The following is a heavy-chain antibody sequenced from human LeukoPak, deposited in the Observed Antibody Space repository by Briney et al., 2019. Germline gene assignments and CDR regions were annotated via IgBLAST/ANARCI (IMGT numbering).Heavy chain of an antibody. D-gene: IGHD6-13*01. Sequence: GGSLRLSCAASGFTVSTSYMNWVRQAPGKGLEWVSIIYSGGSAYYADSVKGRFTISRDNSKNTLYLQMNSLRAEDTAVYFCARGYSSSWYIDYFDYWGQGTLVTVSS. V-gene: IGHV3-66*01. J-gene: IGHJ4*02. CDR2: IYSGGSA. CDR1: GFTVSTSY. CDR3: ARGYSSSWYIDYFDY.